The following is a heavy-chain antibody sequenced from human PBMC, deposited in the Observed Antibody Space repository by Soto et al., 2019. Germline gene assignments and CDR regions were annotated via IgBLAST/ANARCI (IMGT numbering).Heavy chain of an antibody. Sequence: SETLSLTCTVSGGSISSYYWSWIRQPPGKGLEWIGYIYYSGSTNYNPSLKSRVTISVDTSKNQFSLKLSSVTAADTAVYYCARDNAAAGMGYYYYYYMDVWGKGTTVTVSS. D-gene: IGHD6-13*01. CDR1: GGSISSYY. V-gene: IGHV4-59*01. CDR3: ARDNAAAGMGYYYYYYMDV. J-gene: IGHJ6*03. CDR2: IYYSGST.